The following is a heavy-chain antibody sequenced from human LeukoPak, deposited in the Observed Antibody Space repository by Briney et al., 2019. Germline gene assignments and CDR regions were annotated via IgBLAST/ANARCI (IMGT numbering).Heavy chain of an antibody. D-gene: IGHD3-10*01. V-gene: IGHV1-2*06. CDR2: INPNSGGT. Sequence: ASVKVSCKASGYTFTGYYMHWVRQAPGQGLEWMGRINPNSGGTNYAQKFQGRVTMTRDTSISTAYMELSRLRSDDTAVYYCESSMVRGVYFDYWGQGTLVTVSS. J-gene: IGHJ4*02. CDR3: ESSMVRGVYFDY. CDR1: GYTFTGYY.